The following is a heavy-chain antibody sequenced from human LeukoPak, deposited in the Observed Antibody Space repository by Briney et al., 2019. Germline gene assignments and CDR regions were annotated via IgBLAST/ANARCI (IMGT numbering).Heavy chain of an antibody. V-gene: IGHV3-7*04. CDR3: ARGDNSAFDI. Sequence: PGGSLRLSCAASGFTFNGYSMNWVRQAPGKGLEWVASIKQGESERYYVDSVNGRFTISRDNAKNSLYLQMNSLRAEDTAVYYCARGDNSAFDIWGQGTMVTVSS. CDR1: GFTFNGYS. D-gene: IGHD3-22*01. J-gene: IGHJ3*02. CDR2: IKQGESER.